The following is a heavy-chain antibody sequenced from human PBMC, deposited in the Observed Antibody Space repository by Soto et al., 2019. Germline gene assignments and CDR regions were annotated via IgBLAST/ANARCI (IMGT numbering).Heavy chain of an antibody. CDR3: TTYPTRWERDACDI. D-gene: IGHD1-26*01. CDR2: IRNKANSYTT. V-gene: IGHV3-72*01. CDR1: GFTFSDHY. Sequence: GGSLRLSCAASGFTFSDHYMDWVRQAPGKGLEWVGRIRNKANSYTTEYAASVKGRFTISRDDSEDSLYLQMNTLQTEDKAVYYCTTYPTRWERDACDIRGQGTMVT. J-gene: IGHJ3*02.